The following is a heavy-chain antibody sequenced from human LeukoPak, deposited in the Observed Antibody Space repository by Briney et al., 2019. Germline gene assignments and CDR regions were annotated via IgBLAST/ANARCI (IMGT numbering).Heavy chain of an antibody. J-gene: IGHJ4*02. D-gene: IGHD1-1*01. CDR1: GFTFSNFW. V-gene: IGHV3-7*04. Sequence: GGSLRLSCAVSGFTFSNFWMSWVRQAPGRGLEWVANIHPEGNEKYHVESVKGRFIISRDNTKNLLFLQMNGLRVEDTAVYYCARGDDFSGDHWGQGTLVTASS. CDR2: IHPEGNEK. CDR3: ARGDDFSGDH.